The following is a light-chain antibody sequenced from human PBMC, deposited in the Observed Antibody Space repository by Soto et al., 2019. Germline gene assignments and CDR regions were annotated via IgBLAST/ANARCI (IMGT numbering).Light chain of an antibody. J-gene: IGKJ1*01. CDR3: QQYGRSQT. CDR2: GAS. V-gene: IGKV3-20*01. Sequence: EIVMTQSPATLSVSPGERATLSCRASQSVSSNLAWYQQKPGQAPRLLIYGASNRATGIPDRFSGSGSGTDFTLTIRRLEPEDFALYYCQQYGRSQTFGQGTKVDIK. CDR1: QSVSSN.